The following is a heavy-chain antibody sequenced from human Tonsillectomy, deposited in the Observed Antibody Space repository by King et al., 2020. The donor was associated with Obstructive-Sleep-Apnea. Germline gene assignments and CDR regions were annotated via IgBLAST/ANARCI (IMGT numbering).Heavy chain of an antibody. CDR2: INPSGGST. D-gene: IGHD3-22*01. V-gene: IGHV1-46*01. CDR1: GYTFTSYY. Sequence: QLVQSGAEVKKPGASVKVSCKASGYTFTSYYMHWVRQAPGQGLEWMGIINPSGGSTSYAQKFQGRVTMTRDTSTSTVYMELSSLRSEDTAVYYCAGRVSADYYDSSGYPLDFDYWGQGTLVTVSS. J-gene: IGHJ4*02. CDR3: AGRVSADYYDSSGYPLDFDY.